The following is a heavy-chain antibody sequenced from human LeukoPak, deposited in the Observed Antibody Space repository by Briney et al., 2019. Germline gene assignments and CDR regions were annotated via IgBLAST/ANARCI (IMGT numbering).Heavy chain of an antibody. D-gene: IGHD3-3*01. Sequence: ASVTVSCTASGGTFSSYAISWVRQAPGQGLEWMGWISAYNGNTNYAQKLQGRVTMTTDTSTSTAYMELRSLRSDDTAVYYCATLGGFLEWLPVYWGQGTLVTVSS. V-gene: IGHV1-18*01. CDR3: ATLGGFLEWLPVY. CDR2: ISAYNGNT. CDR1: GGTFSSYA. J-gene: IGHJ4*02.